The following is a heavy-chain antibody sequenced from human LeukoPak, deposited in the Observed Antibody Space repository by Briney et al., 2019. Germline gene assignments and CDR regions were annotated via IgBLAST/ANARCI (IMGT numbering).Heavy chain of an antibody. D-gene: IGHD7-27*01. CDR2: IYTSGST. J-gene: IGHJ3*02. V-gene: IGHV4-61*02. Sequence: KSSQTLSLTCTVSGGSISSGSYYWSWIRQPAGKGLEWIGRIYTSGSTNYNPSLKSRVTIAVDTSKNQFSLKLSSVTAADTAVYYCARDLGYDAFDISCQGTMVTVSS. CDR1: GGSISSGSYY. CDR3: ARDLGYDAFDI.